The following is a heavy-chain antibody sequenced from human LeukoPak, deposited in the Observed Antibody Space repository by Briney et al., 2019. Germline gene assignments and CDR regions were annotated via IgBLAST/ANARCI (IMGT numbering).Heavy chain of an antibody. V-gene: IGHV3-30*18. J-gene: IGHJ4*02. CDR3: AKEMKPWMHFDY. CDR2: ISHDGSNT. CDR1: GFTFSRSA. D-gene: IGHD5-12*01. Sequence: GGSLRLSCAASGFTFSRSAVHWVRQAPGNWLELVAVISHDGSNTDYTDSVKGRFTISRDNSKNTLYLQMNSLRAEDTAVYYCAKEMKPWMHFDYWGQGTLVTVSS.